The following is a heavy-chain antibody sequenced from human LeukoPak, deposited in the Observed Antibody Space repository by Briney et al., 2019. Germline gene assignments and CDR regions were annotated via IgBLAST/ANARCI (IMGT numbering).Heavy chain of an antibody. D-gene: IGHD3-10*01. Sequence: ASVKVSCKASGYTFTIYDISWVRQATGQGLEWMGWMNPNDGNTGYAQKFQGRVTMTTDTSTSTAYMELRSLRSDDTAVYYCAREGYGSGSYYKLADYWGQGTLVTVSS. J-gene: IGHJ4*02. V-gene: IGHV1-8*01. CDR2: MNPNDGNT. CDR3: AREGYGSGSYYKLADY. CDR1: GYTFTIYD.